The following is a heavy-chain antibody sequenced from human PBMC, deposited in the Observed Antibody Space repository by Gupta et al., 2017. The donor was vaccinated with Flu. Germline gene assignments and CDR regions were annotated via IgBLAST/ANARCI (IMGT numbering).Heavy chain of an antibody. CDR1: GGSISSYY. V-gene: IGHV4-59*01. CDR3: ARAPKQYCSSTTCSPYYFDY. J-gene: IGHJ4*02. D-gene: IGHD2-2*01. CDR2: IYYSGST. Sequence: QVQLQESGPGLVKPSETLSLTCTVSGGSISSYYWSWIRQPPGKGLEWIAYIYYSGSTYYNPSLKSRVTISVDTSKKQFSLRLSSVTAADTAVYYCARAPKQYCSSTTCSPYYFDYWGQGTLVTVSS.